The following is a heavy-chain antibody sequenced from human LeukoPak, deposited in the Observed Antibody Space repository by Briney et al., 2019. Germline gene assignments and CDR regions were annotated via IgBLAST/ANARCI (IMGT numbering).Heavy chain of an antibody. CDR2: TSFDGTNK. D-gene: IGHD3-16*01. CDR1: GFTFSSYG. J-gene: IGHJ3*01. Sequence: PGRSLRLSCAASGFTFSSYGMHWVRQAPGKGLEWVAFTSFDGTNKYYPDTVKGRFTISRDNFENTLYLEMNVLRVEDTATYYCAKDWASYSAFDFWGHGTMVIVS. CDR3: AKDWASYSAFDF. V-gene: IGHV3-30*18.